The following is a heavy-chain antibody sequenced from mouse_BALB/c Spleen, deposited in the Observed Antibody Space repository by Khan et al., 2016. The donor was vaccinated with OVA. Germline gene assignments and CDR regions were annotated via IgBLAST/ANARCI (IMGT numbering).Heavy chain of an antibody. CDR3: ARLAYYYDSEGFAY. J-gene: IGHJ3*01. V-gene: IGHV5-6*01. CDR2: ISTGGHYT. D-gene: IGHD1-1*01. CDR1: GFTFSPYG. Sequence: VELVESGGDLVEPGGSLKLSCAASGFTFSPYGMSWVRQTPDQRLEWVATISTGGHYTYYPDSVRGRFTISRDNAKNTLYLQMTSLKSEDTAMFYCARLAYYYDSEGFAYWGQGTLVTVSA.